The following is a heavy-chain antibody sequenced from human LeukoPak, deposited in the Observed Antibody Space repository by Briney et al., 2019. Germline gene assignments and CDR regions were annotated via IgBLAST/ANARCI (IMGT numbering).Heavy chain of an antibody. CDR3: AKDRGDGYKIYYFGY. CDR1: GYTFSSYA. V-gene: IGHV3-23*01. Sequence: GGSLRLSCAASGYTFSSYAMSWVRQAPGKGLEWVSAIGGSGGSTYYADSVKGRFTISRDNSKNTLYLQMNSLRAEDTAVYYCAKDRGDGYKIYYFGYWGQGTLVTVSA. J-gene: IGHJ4*02. CDR2: IGGSGGST. D-gene: IGHD5-24*01.